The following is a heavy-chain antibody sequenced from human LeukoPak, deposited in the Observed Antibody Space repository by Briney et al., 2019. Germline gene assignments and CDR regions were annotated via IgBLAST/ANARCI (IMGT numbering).Heavy chain of an antibody. CDR2: ISAYSGNT. CDR3: ARDPGSGSDRFAY. D-gene: IGHD1-26*01. CDR1: GYTFTSYG. V-gene: IGHV1-18*01. J-gene: IGHJ4*02. Sequence: ASVKVSCKASGYTFTSYGISWVRQAPGQGLEWMGWISAYSGNTKYAQRPQGRVTMTTDTSTSTAYMELTSLRSDDTAVYYCARDPGSGSDRFAYWGQGTLVTVSS.